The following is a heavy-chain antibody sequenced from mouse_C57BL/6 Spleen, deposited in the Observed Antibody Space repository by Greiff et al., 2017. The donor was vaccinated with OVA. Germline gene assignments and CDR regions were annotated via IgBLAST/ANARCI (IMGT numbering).Heavy chain of an antibody. J-gene: IGHJ3*01. CDR2: INYDGSST. CDR1: GFTFSDYY. V-gene: IGHV5-16*01. D-gene: IGHD2-3*01. Sequence: EVMLVESEGGLVQPGSSMKLSCTASGFTFSDYYMAWVRQVPEKGLEWVANINYDGSSTYYLDSLKSRFIISRDNAKNILYLQMSSLKSEDTATYYCARYDGYYPFAYWGQGTLVTVSA. CDR3: ARYDGYYPFAY.